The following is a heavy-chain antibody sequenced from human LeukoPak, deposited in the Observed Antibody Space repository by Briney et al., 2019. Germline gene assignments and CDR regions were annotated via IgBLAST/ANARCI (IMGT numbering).Heavy chain of an antibody. D-gene: IGHD3-3*01. CDR3: ARTRPKYYDFWSGPSSDAFDI. CDR2: IIPIFGTA. V-gene: IGHV1-69*13. J-gene: IGHJ3*02. CDR1: GGTFSSYA. Sequence: SVKVSCKASGGTFSSYAISWVRQAPGQGLEWMGGIIPIFGTANYAQKFQGRVTITADESTSTAYMELSSLRSEDTAVYYCARTRPKYYDFWSGPSSDAFDIWGQGAMVTVSS.